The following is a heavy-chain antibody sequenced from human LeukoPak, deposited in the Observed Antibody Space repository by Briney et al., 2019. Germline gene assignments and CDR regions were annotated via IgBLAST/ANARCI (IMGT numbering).Heavy chain of an antibody. V-gene: IGHV1-69*05. D-gene: IGHD3-10*01. Sequence: SVKVSCKASGGTFSSYAISWVRQAPGQGLEWMGRIIPIFGTANYAQKFQGRVTMTRDTSTSTVYMELSSLRSEDTAVYYCARVLRAGFSRLFDYWGQGTLVTVSS. CDR2: IIPIFGTA. J-gene: IGHJ4*02. CDR3: ARVLRAGFSRLFDY. CDR1: GGTFSSYA.